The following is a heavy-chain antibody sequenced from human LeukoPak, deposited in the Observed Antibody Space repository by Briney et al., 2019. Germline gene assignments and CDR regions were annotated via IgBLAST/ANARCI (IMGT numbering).Heavy chain of an antibody. CDR1: GYTFSGYF. CDR3: ARFSGSSNFDY. J-gene: IGHJ4*02. CDR2: IYPNSGGT. Sequence: ASVKVSCKASGYTFSGYFMRWVRQAPGQGLEWMGWIYPNSGGTKYAQKFQGRVTMTRDTSISTTYMELSSLRSDDTAVYYCARFSGSSNFDYWGQGTLVTVPS. V-gene: IGHV1-2*02. D-gene: IGHD1-26*01.